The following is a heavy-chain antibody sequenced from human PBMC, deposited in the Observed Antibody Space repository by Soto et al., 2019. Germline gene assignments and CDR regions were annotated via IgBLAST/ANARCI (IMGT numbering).Heavy chain of an antibody. D-gene: IGHD3-10*01. CDR3: ARGGQWYTAAWCGGRDF. Sequence: GGSLRLSCAGYGFTFRSYEIFWVRQAPGKGLEWVAVVSYDGSNKEYADTVKGRFTISRDNPKNTVYLQMERVRADDTAVYVCARGGQWYTAAWCGGRDFWGQGTRVLVST. CDR1: GFTFRSYE. V-gene: IGHV3-33*07. CDR2: VSYDGSNK. J-gene: IGHJ4*02.